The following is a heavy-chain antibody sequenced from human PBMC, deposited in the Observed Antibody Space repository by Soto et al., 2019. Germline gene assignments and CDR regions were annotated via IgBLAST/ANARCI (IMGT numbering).Heavy chain of an antibody. D-gene: IGHD2-21*02. V-gene: IGHV1-69*13. J-gene: IGHJ5*02. Sequence: ASVKVSCKASGGTFSSYAISWVRQAPGQGLEWMGGIIPTFGTANYAQKFQGRVTITADESTSTAYMELSSLRSEDTAVYYCAFPRGAYCGGDCYSGWFDPWGQGTLVTVSS. CDR1: GGTFSSYA. CDR2: IIPTFGTA. CDR3: AFPRGAYCGGDCYSGWFDP.